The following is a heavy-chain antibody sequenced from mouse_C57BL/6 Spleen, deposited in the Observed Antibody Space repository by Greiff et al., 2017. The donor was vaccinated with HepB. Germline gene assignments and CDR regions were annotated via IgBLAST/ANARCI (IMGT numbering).Heavy chain of an antibody. D-gene: IGHD3-3*01. Sequence: VQLQESGAELVKPGASVKLSCKASGYTFTSYWMHWVKQRPGQGLEWIGMIHPNSGSTNYNEKFKSKATLTVDKSSSTAYMQLSSLTSEDSAVYYCARGGDYYFDYWGQGTTLTVSS. CDR3: ARGGDYYFDY. V-gene: IGHV1-64*01. J-gene: IGHJ2*01. CDR2: IHPNSGST. CDR1: GYTFTSYW.